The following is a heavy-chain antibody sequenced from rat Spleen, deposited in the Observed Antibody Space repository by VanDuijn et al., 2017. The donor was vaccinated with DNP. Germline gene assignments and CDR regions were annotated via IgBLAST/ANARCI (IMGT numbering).Heavy chain of an antibody. V-gene: IGHV3-3*01. D-gene: IGHD1-1*01. CDR3: ARLRLEWEVRAMDA. CDR1: GHSITNDYR. Sequence: EVQLQESGPGLVTPSQSLSLTCSVTGHSITNDYRWNWLRKFPGNKLEWMGYINSAGRINYNPSLKSRISITRDTSKNQFFLQLNSTTTEDTATYYCARLRLEWEVRAMDAWGQGTSVTVSS. J-gene: IGHJ4*01. CDR2: INSAGRI.